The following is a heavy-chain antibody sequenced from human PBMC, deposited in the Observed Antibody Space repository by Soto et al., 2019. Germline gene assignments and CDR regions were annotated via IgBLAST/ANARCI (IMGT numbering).Heavy chain of an antibody. CDR3: ARGRATPYSSSAGGYYMDV. Sequence: QVQLQQGGAGLLKPSETLSITCAVYGGSFSGYYWSWIRQPPGKGLEWIGEINHSGSTNYNPSLKRRVTISVDTDKNQCSRKLSSVTAADTAVYYCARGRATPYSSSAGGYYMDVCGKGTTVTVSS. CDR1: GGSFSGYY. J-gene: IGHJ6*03. V-gene: IGHV4-34*01. CDR2: INHSGST. D-gene: IGHD6-6*01.